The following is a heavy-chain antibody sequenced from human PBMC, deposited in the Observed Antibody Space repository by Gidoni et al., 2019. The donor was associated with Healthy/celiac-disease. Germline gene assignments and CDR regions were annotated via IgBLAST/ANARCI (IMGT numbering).Heavy chain of an antibody. CDR1: GYSISSGYY. V-gene: IGHV4-38-2*02. D-gene: IGHD3-22*01. CDR3: ARDHYYDSTGLPDY. J-gene: IGHJ4*02. CDR2: IYHSGCT. Sequence: QVQLQESGPGLVKPSETLSLTCAVSGYSISSGYYWGWIRQPPGKGLEWIGSIYHSGCTYYNPSLKSRVTISVDTSKNQFSLKLSSVTAADTAVYYCARDHYYDSTGLPDYWGQGTLVTVSS.